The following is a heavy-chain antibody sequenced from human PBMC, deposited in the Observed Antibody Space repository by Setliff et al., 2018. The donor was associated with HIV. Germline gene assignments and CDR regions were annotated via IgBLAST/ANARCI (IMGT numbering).Heavy chain of an antibody. D-gene: IGHD3-22*01. J-gene: IGHJ3*01. CDR3: ARSGYTSGFYWVFGAFGV. Sequence: KPSETLSLTCTVSGGSMSNYYWSWIRQPPGKRLEWIASIQYSDSSHYNPSLQSRVTISVDTSTKQFSLYLSSVNETDTAVYYCARSGYTSGFYWVFGAFGVWGQGKLVTGS. CDR2: IQYSDSS. CDR1: GGSMSNYY. V-gene: IGHV4-59*01.